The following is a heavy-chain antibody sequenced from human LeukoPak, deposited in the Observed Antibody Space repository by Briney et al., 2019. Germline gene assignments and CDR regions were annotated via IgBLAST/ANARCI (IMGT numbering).Heavy chain of an antibody. CDR3: ARHVGVGKYYFDY. V-gene: IGHV4-39*01. Sequence: SETLSLTCTVSGDSVSSSGYFWAWIRQPPGKGQEWIGGMYYSGSSYYNPSLKSRVTISVDTSKNQFSLKLSSVTAADTAMYYCARHVGVGKYYFDYWGQGTLVTVSS. CDR1: GDSVSSSGYF. CDR2: MYYSGSS. J-gene: IGHJ4*02. D-gene: IGHD4-23*01.